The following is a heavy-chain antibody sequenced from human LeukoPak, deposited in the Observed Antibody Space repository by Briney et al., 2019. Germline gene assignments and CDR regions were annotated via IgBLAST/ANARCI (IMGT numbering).Heavy chain of an antibody. V-gene: IGHV1-2*02. CDR2: INPNSGGT. CDR3: AREGDSSGCYIMLDY. Sequence: ASVKVSCKASGYTFTGYYMHWVRQAPGQGLEWMGWINPNSGGTNYAQKFQGRVTMTRDTSISTAYMELSRLRSDDTAVYYCAREGDSSGCYIMLDYWGQGTLVTVSS. J-gene: IGHJ4*02. D-gene: IGHD3-22*01. CDR1: GYTFTGYY.